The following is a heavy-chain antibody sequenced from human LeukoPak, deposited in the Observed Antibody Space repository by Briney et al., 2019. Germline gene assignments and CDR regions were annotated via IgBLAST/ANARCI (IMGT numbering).Heavy chain of an antibody. D-gene: IGHD3-10*01. CDR3: ARYGSGSYAFDI. V-gene: IGHV3-7*01. J-gene: IGHJ3*02. CDR2: TNQDGSEK. CDR1: GFTFSSHW. Sequence: GGSLRLSCAASGFTFSSHWMSWVRQAPGKGLEWVANTNQDGSEKYYVDSVKGRFIISRDNAKNSLYFQMNSLRAEDTAVYYCARYGSGSYAFDIWGQGTMVTVSS.